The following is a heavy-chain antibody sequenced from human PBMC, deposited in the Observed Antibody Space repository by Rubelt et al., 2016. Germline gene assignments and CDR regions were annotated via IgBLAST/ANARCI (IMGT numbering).Heavy chain of an antibody. CDR1: GYTFTTYG. Sequence: QVQLVQSGAEVMKPGASVKVSCKASGYTFTTYGINWVRQAPGQGLEWMGWISAYNGTTNHAPKLQGRVAVTTETSTSTAYMELRSLISDDTAVYYCAREAYSGRYPRIDYWGQGTLVTVSS. V-gene: IGHV1-18*01. J-gene: IGHJ4*02. CDR3: AREAYSGRYPRIDY. D-gene: IGHD1-26*01. CDR2: ISAYNGTT.